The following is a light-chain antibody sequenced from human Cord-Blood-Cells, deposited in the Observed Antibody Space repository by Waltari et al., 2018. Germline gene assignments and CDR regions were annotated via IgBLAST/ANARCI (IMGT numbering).Light chain of an antibody. V-gene: IGKV1-33*01. CDR3: QQYDNLPLT. CDR1: QDISNY. CDR2: DAS. Sequence: DIQMTQSPSSLSASVGDRVTITCQESQDISNYLNWYQQKPRKAPKLLIYDASNLETGVPSTFSGSGSGTDFTFTISSLQPEDIATYYCQQYDNLPLTFGGGTKVEIK. J-gene: IGKJ4*01.